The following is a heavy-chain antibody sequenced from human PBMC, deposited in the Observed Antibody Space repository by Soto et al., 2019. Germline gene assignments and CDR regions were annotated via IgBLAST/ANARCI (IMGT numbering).Heavy chain of an antibody. CDR3: VKDPLTYYYDSSGYCYFDY. V-gene: IGHV3-23*01. CDR2: ISGSGSST. J-gene: IGHJ4*02. D-gene: IGHD3-22*01. Sequence: GGSLRLSCAASGFTFSSYAMSWARQAPGKGQEWVLVISGSGSSTYYADSVKGPFTISRVNSKNTLYLQMNSLRAEDTAVYYCVKDPLTYYYDSSGYCYFDYWGQGTLVTVSS. CDR1: GFTFSSYA.